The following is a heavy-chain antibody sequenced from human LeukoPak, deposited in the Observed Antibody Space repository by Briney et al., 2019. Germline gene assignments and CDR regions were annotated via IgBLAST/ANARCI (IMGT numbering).Heavy chain of an antibody. D-gene: IGHD3-16*02. CDR1: NYSISTDYY. J-gene: IGHJ4*02. Sequence: PSETLSLTCTVSNYSISTDYYWGWIRQPPGKGLEWIGTMYHSGSTYYNPSLKSRVTISVDTSKNHFSLKLSSVTAADTAVYYCARYDVWGSYRAFDYWGQGTLVTVSS. CDR3: ARYDVWGSYRAFDY. V-gene: IGHV4-38-2*02. CDR2: MYHSGST.